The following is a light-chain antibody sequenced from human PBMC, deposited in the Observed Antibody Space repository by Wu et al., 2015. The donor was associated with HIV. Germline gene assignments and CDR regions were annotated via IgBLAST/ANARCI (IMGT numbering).Light chain of an antibody. Sequence: DIQMTQSPSILSASVGDRVTITCRASQSVSSWLAWYQQRPGKAPKLLIYKTSTLKSGVPSRFSGSGFGTDFTLTISSLQPDDFATYYCQHYEGFPWAFGQGTKVEI. CDR3: QHYEGFPWA. J-gene: IGKJ1*01. CDR1: QSVSSW. CDR2: KTS. V-gene: IGKV1-5*03.